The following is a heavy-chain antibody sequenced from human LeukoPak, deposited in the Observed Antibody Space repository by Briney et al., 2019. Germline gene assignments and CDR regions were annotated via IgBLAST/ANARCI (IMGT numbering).Heavy chain of an antibody. CDR2: IYYSGST. Sequence: SETLSLTCTVSGGSISSGDYYWSWIRQPPGKGLEWIGSIYYSGSTYYNPSLKSRVTISVDTSKNRFSLKLSSVTAADTAVYYCARHELGIAVAGPTILQAFDIWGQGTMVTVSS. D-gene: IGHD6-19*01. CDR3: ARHELGIAVAGPTILQAFDI. CDR1: GGSISSGDYY. V-gene: IGHV4-39*01. J-gene: IGHJ3*02.